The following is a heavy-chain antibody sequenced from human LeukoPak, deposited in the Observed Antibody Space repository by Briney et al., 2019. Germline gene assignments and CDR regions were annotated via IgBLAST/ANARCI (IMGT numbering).Heavy chain of an antibody. Sequence: PSETLSLTCTVSGGSISSGGYYWSWIRQHPGTGLEWIGYIHYSGSAYYNPSLKSRLTISLDTSKNQFSLKLTSVTAADTAVYYCARDVPKKAPYGVDVWGQGTTVIVSS. CDR2: IHYSGSA. CDR3: ARDVPKKAPYGVDV. J-gene: IGHJ6*02. D-gene: IGHD2-2*01. CDR1: GGSISSGGYY. V-gene: IGHV4-31*03.